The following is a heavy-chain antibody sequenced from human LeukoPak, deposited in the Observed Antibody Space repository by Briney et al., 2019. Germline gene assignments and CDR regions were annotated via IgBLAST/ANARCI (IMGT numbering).Heavy chain of an antibody. D-gene: IGHD2-15*01. CDR2: IYTSGST. J-gene: IGHJ3*02. CDR3: ARRRRYCSGGSCYDAFDI. CDR1: GGSISSGSYY. V-gene: IGHV4-61*02. Sequence: SETLSLTCTVSGGSISSGSYYWSWIRQPAGKGLEWIGRIYTSGSTNYNPSLKSRVTISVDTSKNQFSLKLSSVTAADTAVYYCARRRRYCSGGSCYDAFDIWGQGTMVTVSS.